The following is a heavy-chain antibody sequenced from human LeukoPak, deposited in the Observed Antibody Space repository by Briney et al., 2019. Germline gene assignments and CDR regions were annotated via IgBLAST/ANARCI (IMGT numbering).Heavy chain of an antibody. CDR2: IKGDEIYT. V-gene: IGHV3-74*01. CDR1: VFTFISHR. CDR3: VRDGDVYNFDH. Sequence: GGSLRLSCAASVFTFISHRMHWVRQAPGKALVWVSRIKGDEIYTNHAGSVKGRFTISRDNAKNTLYLQMTSLRAEDTAIYYCVRDGDVYNFDHWGQGTLVTVSS. D-gene: IGHD5-24*01. J-gene: IGHJ4*02.